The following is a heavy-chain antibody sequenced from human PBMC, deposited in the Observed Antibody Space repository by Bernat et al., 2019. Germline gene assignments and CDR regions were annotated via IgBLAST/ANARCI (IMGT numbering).Heavy chain of an antibody. CDR1: GGSMMPYY. V-gene: IGHV4-59*08. CDR3: ARHCSGGDCYSGAVEV. J-gene: IGHJ3*01. D-gene: IGHD2-15*01. CDR2: IHYSGNT. Sequence: VQLQESGPGLVKPSETLTLSCNVSGGSMMPYYWSWVRQTPGKELEWIGFIHYSGNTNYNPSLERRVTMSIDTSKIHFSLQLSSVTATDTATYYCARHCSGGDCYSGAVEVWGQGTMVTVSS.